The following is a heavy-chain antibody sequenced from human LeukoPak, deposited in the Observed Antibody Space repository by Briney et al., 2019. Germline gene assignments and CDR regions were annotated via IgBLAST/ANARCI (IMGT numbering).Heavy chain of an antibody. J-gene: IGHJ1*01. Sequence: LAGGSLRLSCAVSGFTFSSYALHWVRQSPCKGLEWVALISYDGNNKYYADSVKGRFTISRDNAKNSVYLQMNSLGADDTAVYYCATYSILNAREFRYWGQGTLVTVTS. CDR1: GFTFSSYA. V-gene: IGHV3-30-3*01. D-gene: IGHD4-11*01. CDR3: ATYSILNAREFRY. CDR2: ISYDGNNK.